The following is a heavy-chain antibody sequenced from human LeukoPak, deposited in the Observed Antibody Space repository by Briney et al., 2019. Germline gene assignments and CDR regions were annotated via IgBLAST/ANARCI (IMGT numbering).Heavy chain of an antibody. J-gene: IGHJ4*02. Sequence: ASVKVSCKASGGTFSSYAISWVRQAPGQGLEWMGRIIPIFGIANYAQKFQGRVTITADKSTSTAYVELSSLRSEDTAVYYCARDSDYGGNLGYWGQGTLVTVSS. V-gene: IGHV1-69*04. CDR3: ARDSDYGGNLGY. CDR2: IIPIFGIA. CDR1: GGTFSSYA. D-gene: IGHD4-23*01.